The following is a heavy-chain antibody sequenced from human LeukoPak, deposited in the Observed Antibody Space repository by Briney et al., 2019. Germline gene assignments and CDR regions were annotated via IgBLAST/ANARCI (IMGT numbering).Heavy chain of an antibody. D-gene: IGHD6-6*01. CDR2: ISSSSSYI. V-gene: IGHV3-21*01. CDR1: GFTFSSYS. J-gene: IGHJ4*02. CDR3: ARDFRFSSSFRVPYYFDY. Sequence: GGSLRLSCAASGFTFSSYSMNWVRQAPGKGLEWVSSISSSSSYIYYADSVKGRFTISRDNAKNSLYLQMNSLRAEDTAVYYCARDFRFSSSFRVPYYFDYWGQGTLVTVSS.